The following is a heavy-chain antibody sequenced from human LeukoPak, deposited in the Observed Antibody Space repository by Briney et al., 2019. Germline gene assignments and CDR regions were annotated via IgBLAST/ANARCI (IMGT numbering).Heavy chain of an antibody. J-gene: IGHJ4*02. CDR1: GYTFTGYY. V-gene: IGHV1-2*02. Sequence: ASVKVSCKASGYTFTGYYMHWVRQAPGQGLEWMGWINPNSGGTNYAQKFQGRVTMTRDTSISTAYMELSRLRSDDTAVYYCARPMTTFGGVKAGFDYWGQGTLVTVSS. CDR2: INPNSGGT. D-gene: IGHD3-16*01. CDR3: ARPMTTFGGVKAGFDY.